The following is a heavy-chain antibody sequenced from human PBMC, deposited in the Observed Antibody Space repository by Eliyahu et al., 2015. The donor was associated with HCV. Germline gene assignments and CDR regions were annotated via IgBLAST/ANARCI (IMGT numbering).Heavy chain of an antibody. V-gene: IGHV4-34*01. CDR1: XGSFSXYY. CDR3: ARVGYCSSTSCLLFDY. CDR2: INHSGST. Sequence: QVXLQXWGAGLLXPSETLSLTCXVYXGSFSXYYWXWIRQPPGKGLEWIGEINHSGSTNYNPSLKSRVTISVDTSKNQFSLKLSSVTAADTAVYYCARVGYCSSTSCLLFDYWGQGTLVTVSS. J-gene: IGHJ4*02. D-gene: IGHD2-2*01.